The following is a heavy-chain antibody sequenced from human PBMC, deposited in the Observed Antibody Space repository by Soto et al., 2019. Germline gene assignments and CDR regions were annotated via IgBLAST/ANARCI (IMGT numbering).Heavy chain of an antibody. V-gene: IGHV3-23*01. D-gene: IGHD2-15*01. CDR3: AKYCSGGSCYERGAFDI. J-gene: IGHJ3*02. CDR2: ISGSGGST. CDR1: GFTFSSYA. Sequence: EVQLLESGGGLVQPGGFLRLSCAASGFTFSSYAMSWVRQAPGKGLEWVSAISGSGGSTYYADSVKGRFTISRDNSKNTLYLQMNSLRAEDTAVYYCAKYCSGGSCYERGAFDIWGQGTMVTVSS.